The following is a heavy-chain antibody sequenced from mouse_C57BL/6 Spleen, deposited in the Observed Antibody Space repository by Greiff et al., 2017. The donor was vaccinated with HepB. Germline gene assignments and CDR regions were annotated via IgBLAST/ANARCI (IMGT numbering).Heavy chain of an antibody. Sequence: VQLQQSGPELVKPGASVKISCKASGYAFSSSWMNWVKQRPGKGLEWIGRIYPGDGDTNYNGKFKGKATLTAYKSSSTAYMQLSSLTSEDSVVYCCARSGYYGRANWYFDVWGTGTTVTVSS. J-gene: IGHJ1*03. D-gene: IGHD1-1*01. CDR2: IYPGDGDT. V-gene: IGHV1-82*01. CDR1: GYAFSSSW. CDR3: ARSGYYGRANWYFDV.